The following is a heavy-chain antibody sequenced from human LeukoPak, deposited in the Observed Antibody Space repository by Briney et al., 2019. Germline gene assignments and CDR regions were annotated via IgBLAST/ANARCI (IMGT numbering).Heavy chain of an antibody. CDR3: ARGRGTLTPEAFDI. CDR1: GGSFSGYY. CDR2: INHSGST. D-gene: IGHD4-23*01. Sequence: SETLSLTCAVYGGSFSGYYWSWIRQPPGNGLEWIGEINHSGSTNYNPSLKSRVTISVDTSKNQFSLKLSSVTAADTAVYYCARGRGTLTPEAFDIWGQGTMVTVSS. J-gene: IGHJ3*02. V-gene: IGHV4-34*01.